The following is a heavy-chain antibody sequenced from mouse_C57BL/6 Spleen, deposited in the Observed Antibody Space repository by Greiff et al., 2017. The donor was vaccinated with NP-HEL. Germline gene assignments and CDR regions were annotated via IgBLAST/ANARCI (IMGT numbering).Heavy chain of an antibody. Sequence: VQLVESGAELMKPGASVKLSCKATGYTFTGYWIEWVKQRPGHGLEWIGEILPGSGSTNYNEKFKSKATLTVDKSSSTAYMQLSSLTSEDSAVYYCARGDYYGSSYGWYFDVWGTGTTVTVSS. CDR3: ARGDYYGSSYGWYFDV. CDR2: ILPGSGST. D-gene: IGHD1-1*01. V-gene: IGHV1-9*01. CDR1: GYTFTGYW. J-gene: IGHJ1*03.